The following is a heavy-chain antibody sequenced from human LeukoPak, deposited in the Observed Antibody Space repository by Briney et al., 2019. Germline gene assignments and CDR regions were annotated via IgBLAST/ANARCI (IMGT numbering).Heavy chain of an antibody. V-gene: IGHV3-33*08. J-gene: IGHJ4*02. D-gene: IGHD3-10*01. Sequence: GGSLRLSCAASGFAFSSYWMHWVRQAPGKGLEWVAVIWYDGYNEFYADSVKGRFTISRDNSKNTLYLQMDSLRAEDTAVYYCARPSYYGSESQLYYFGYWGQGTLVTVSS. CDR1: GFAFSSYW. CDR2: IWYDGYNE. CDR3: ARPSYYGSESQLYYFGY.